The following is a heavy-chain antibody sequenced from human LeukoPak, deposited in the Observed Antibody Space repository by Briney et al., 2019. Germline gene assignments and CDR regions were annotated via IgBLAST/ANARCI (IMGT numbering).Heavy chain of an antibody. D-gene: IGHD1-26*01. CDR1: GITVSTFL. CDR2: INTDGSVT. J-gene: IGHJ4*02. Sequence: GGSLRLSCAASGITVSTFLMHWVRQAPGEGLVWVSRINTDGSVTNYADSVEGRFTISRDNAKNMLYLQMNDLRAEDTAVYYCVTDRYSDSAFGDWGQGTLVTVSS. V-gene: IGHV3-74*01. CDR3: VTDRYSDSAFGD.